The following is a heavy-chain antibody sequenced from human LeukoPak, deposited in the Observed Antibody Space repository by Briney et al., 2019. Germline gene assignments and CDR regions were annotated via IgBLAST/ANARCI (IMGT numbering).Heavy chain of an antibody. V-gene: IGHV4-59*12. D-gene: IGHD3-10*01. J-gene: IGHJ6*02. Sequence: SETLSLTCTVSGGSISTYYWSWIRQPPGKGLEWIGYNYDSGSTNYNPSLKSPVTISVDTSKNQFSLKLSSVTAADTAVYYCARGVGSGRNYYYYYGLDVWGQGTTVTVSS. CDR1: GGSISTYY. CDR3: ARGVGSGRNYYYYYGLDV. CDR2: NYDSGST.